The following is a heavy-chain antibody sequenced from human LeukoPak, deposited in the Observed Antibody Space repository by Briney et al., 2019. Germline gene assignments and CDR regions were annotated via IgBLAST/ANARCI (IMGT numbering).Heavy chain of an antibody. V-gene: IGHV3-7*04. Sequence: QPGGSLRLSCAASGFTFSWYWMSWVRQAPGKGLEWVANMEYDGSEIFYVDSVKGRFTISRDNAQNSLYLQMNSLRAEDTAVYYCARVEASGFDCWGQGTLVTVSS. CDR3: ARVEASGFDC. CDR1: GFTFSWYW. D-gene: IGHD6-13*01. CDR2: MEYDGSEI. J-gene: IGHJ4*02.